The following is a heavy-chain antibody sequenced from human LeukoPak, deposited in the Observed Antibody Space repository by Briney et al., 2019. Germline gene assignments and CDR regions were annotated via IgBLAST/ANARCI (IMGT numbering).Heavy chain of an antibody. V-gene: IGHV3-53*01. CDR2: IYGGGGT. J-gene: IGHJ6*02. D-gene: IGHD2-2*01. CDR1: GFTVSSNY. CDR3: ARDTSGYYAMDV. Sequence: PGGSLRLSCAASGFTVSSNYMSWVRQAPGKGLEWVSVIYGGGGTYYADSVTGRFTISSDHSKNTVYLQMNSLRAEDTAVYYCARDTSGYYAMDVWGQGTTVTVSS.